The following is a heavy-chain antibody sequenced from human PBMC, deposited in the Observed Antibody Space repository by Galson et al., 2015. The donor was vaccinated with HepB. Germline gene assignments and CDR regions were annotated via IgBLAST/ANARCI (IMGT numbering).Heavy chain of an antibody. CDR2: INAGNGGT. Sequence: SVKVSCKASGYTFTTYAMHWVRQAPGQRLEWMGWINAGNGGTKYSQKFQGRVTITRDTSASTAYMELSSLRSEDTAVYYCARGPYRPDAFDIWGQGTMVTVSS. D-gene: IGHD2-2*02. J-gene: IGHJ3*02. V-gene: IGHV1-3*01. CDR3: ARGPYRPDAFDI. CDR1: GYTFTTYA.